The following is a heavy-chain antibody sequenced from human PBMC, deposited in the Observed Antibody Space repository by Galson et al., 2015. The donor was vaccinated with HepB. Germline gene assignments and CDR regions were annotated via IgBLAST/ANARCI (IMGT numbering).Heavy chain of an antibody. V-gene: IGHV1-18*01. J-gene: IGHJ4*02. CDR3: ARFIQQLCDY. CDR1: GYSFSNYG. Sequence: SVKVSCKASGYSFSNYGISWVRQAPGQGLEWMGRISPYNGKTDYAQNFQGRVTMTTDIPTTTAYMELRSLRSDDTAVYYCARFIQQLCDYWGQGTLVTVSS. CDR2: ISPYNGKT. D-gene: IGHD6-13*01.